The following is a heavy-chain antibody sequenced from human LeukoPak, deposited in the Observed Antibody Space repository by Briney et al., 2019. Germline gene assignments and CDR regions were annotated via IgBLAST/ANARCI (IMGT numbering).Heavy chain of an antibody. CDR2: ISSDRRST. CDR3: AKDPWSHYDILTGYSDDAFDI. J-gene: IGHJ3*02. D-gene: IGHD3-9*01. CDR1: GFTFSSYA. Sequence: GGSLRLSCAASGFTFSSYAMSWVRQAPGKGLEWVSAISSDRRSTYYADSVKGRFTISRDNSKNTLYLQMNSLRAEDTAVYYCAKDPWSHYDILTGYSDDAFDIWGQGTMVTVSS. V-gene: IGHV3-23*01.